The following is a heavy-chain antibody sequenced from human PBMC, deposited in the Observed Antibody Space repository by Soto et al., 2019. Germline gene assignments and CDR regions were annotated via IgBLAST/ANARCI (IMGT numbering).Heavy chain of an antibody. V-gene: IGHV3-30*18. CDR1: GFTFSSYG. Sequence: QVQLVESAGGVVQPGRSLRLSCAASGFTFSSYGMHWVRQAPGKGPEWVAVISYDGSNKYYADSVKGRFTISRDNSKNTLYLQMNSLRAEDTAVCYCEKDKVPVVFTAPFDYWCQGTLVTVSS. J-gene: IGHJ4*02. D-gene: IGHD2-21*02. CDR2: ISYDGSNK. CDR3: EKDKVPVVFTAPFDY.